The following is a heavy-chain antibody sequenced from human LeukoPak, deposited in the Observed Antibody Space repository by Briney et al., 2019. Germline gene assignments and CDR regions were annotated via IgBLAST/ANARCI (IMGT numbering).Heavy chain of an antibody. V-gene: IGHV3-48*01. D-gene: IGHD6-13*01. Sequence: GGSLRLSCAASGLTFSSYSINWVRQAPGKGLEWVSYISSSSSTIYYADPVKGRFTISRDNAKNSLYLQMNSLRAEDTAVYYCARSRFDYWGQGTLVTVSS. CDR3: ARSRFDY. CDR2: ISSSSSTI. J-gene: IGHJ4*02. CDR1: GLTFSSYS.